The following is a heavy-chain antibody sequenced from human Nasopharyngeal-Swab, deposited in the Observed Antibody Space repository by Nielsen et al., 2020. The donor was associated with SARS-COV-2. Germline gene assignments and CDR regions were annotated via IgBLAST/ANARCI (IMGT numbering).Heavy chain of an antibody. V-gene: IGHV4-34*01. Sequence: SETLSLTCAVYGRSFSGYYWSWIRQPPGKGLEWIGEINHSGSTNYNPSLKSRVTISVDTSKNQFSLKLSSVTAADTAVYYCARVPPIAVAGKGVDVWGQGTTATVSS. CDR2: INHSGST. CDR1: GRSFSGYY. CDR3: ARVPPIAVAGKGVDV. D-gene: IGHD6-19*01. J-gene: IGHJ6*02.